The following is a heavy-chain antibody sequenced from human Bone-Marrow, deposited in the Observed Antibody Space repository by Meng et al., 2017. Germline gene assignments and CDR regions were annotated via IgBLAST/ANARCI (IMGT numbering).Heavy chain of an antibody. CDR1: GFTFSSYA. Sequence: GGSLRLSCAASGFTFSSYAMHWVRQAPGKGLEWVAVISYDGSNKYYADSVKGRFTISRDNSKNTLYLQMNSLRAEDTAVYYCAKLNYYDSSGSFDYWGQGTLVTVSS. J-gene: IGHJ4*02. CDR3: AKLNYYDSSGSFDY. D-gene: IGHD3-22*01. V-gene: IGHV3-30*04. CDR2: ISYDGSNK.